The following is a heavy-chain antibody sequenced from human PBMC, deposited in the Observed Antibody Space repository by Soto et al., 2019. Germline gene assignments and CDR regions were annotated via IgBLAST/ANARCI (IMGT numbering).Heavy chain of an antibody. J-gene: IGHJ5*02. CDR3: ARGEVDYYDRENWFDP. CDR2: IIPIFGTA. D-gene: IGHD3-22*01. Sequence: AASVKVSCKASGGTFSSYAISWVRQAPGQGLEWMGGIIPIFGTANYAQKFQGRVTITADESTSTAYMELSSLRSEDTAVYYCARGEVDYYDRENWFDPWGQGTLVTVSS. V-gene: IGHV1-69*13. CDR1: GGTFSSYA.